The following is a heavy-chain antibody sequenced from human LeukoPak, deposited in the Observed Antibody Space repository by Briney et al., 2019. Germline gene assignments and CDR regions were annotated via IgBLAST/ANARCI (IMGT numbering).Heavy chain of an antibody. CDR3: ARHGYGSGSAGYYYYYMDV. CDR1: GYTFTDYY. V-gene: IGHV1-2*02. J-gene: IGHJ6*03. CDR2: INPNTGGT. D-gene: IGHD3-10*01. Sequence: GASVKVSCKASGYTFTDYYLHWVRQAPGQGLEWMGWINPNTGGTNFAQKFQGRVTMTRDTSISTAYMELSRLTSDDTAVYYCARHGYGSGSAGYYYYYMDVWGKGTTVTVSS.